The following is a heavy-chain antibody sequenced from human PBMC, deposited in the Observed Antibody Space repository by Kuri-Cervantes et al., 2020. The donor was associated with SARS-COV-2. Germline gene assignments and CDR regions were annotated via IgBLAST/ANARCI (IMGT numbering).Heavy chain of an antibody. CDR3: ATVYYDSSGYYYRWFDP. D-gene: IGHD3-22*01. CDR2: IIPIFGTA. V-gene: IGHV1-69*05. J-gene: IGHJ5*02. CDR1: GYTLTELS. Sequence: SVKVSCKVSGYTLTELSMHWVRQAPGQGLEWMGGIIPIFGTANYAQKFRGRVTITTDESTSTAYMELSSLRSEDTAVYYCATVYYDSSGYYYRWFDPWGQGTLVTVSS.